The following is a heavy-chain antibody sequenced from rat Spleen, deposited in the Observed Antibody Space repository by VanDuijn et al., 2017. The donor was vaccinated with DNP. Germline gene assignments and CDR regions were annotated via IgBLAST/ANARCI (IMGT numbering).Heavy chain of an antibody. CDR1: GFTFSKYG. CDR2: ISYNGRST. Sequence: EVQLVESGGGLVQPGRSLKVSCAASGFTFSKYGMAWVRQAPTKGLEWVATISYNGRSTYYRDSVKGRFKISRDNAKSTLDLQMDSLRSEDTATYYCARHRTIMPYYYAMDAWGQGASVTVSS. J-gene: IGHJ4*01. V-gene: IGHV5-29*01. CDR3: ARHRTIMPYYYAMDA. D-gene: IGHD1-12*01.